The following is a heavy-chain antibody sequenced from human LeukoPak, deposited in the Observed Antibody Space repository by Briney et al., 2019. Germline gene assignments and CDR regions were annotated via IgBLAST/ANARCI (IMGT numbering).Heavy chain of an antibody. CDR1: GFPFSSYW. CDR2: IKQDGSKK. J-gene: IGHJ4*02. V-gene: IGHV3-7*04. Sequence: GGSLRLSCVASGFPFSSYWMTWVRQAPGKGLEWVANIKQDGSKKSYVDSVKGRFTISRDNAKNSLYQQMNSLRAEDTAIYYCTRVGYIDEGIDYWGQGTLVTVSS. D-gene: IGHD5-24*01. CDR3: TRVGYIDEGIDY.